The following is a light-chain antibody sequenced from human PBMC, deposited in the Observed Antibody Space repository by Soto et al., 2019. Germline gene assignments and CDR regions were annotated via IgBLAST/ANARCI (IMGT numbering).Light chain of an antibody. V-gene: IGKV3-11*01. CDR1: QSVSTH. CDR2: AAS. J-gene: IGKJ3*01. CDR3: HQRSDLPLT. Sequence: DIVLTQSPATLSLSPGERATLSCRASQSVSTHLAWYQQKPGQAPRLLIYAASKRATGIPARFSGSGSGTDFTLTIASLEPEDFAVYYCHQRSDLPLTVGPGTKVDIK.